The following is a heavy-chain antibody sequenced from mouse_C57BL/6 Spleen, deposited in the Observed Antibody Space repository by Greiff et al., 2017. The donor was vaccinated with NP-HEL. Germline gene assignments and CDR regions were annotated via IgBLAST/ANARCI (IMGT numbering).Heavy chain of an antibody. Sequence: EVKLMESGGGLVQPGGSLSLSCAASGFTFTDYYMSWVRQPPGKALEWLGFIRNKANGYTTEYSASVKGRFTISRDNSQSILYLQMNALRAEDSATYYCARHYYGSSYYFDYWGQGTTLTVSS. CDR3: ARHYYGSSYYFDY. CDR2: IRNKANGYTT. CDR1: GFTFTDYY. V-gene: IGHV7-3*01. J-gene: IGHJ2*01. D-gene: IGHD1-1*01.